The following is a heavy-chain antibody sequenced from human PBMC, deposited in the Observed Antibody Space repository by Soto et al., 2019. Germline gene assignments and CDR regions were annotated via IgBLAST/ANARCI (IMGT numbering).Heavy chain of an antibody. CDR2: IIPIFGTA. CDR1: GGTFSSYA. J-gene: IGHJ6*02. D-gene: IGHD3-10*01. V-gene: IGHV1-69*13. CDR3: ARDRPSNYYGSGSYYGAYYYYGMDV. Sequence: SVKVSSKASGGTFSSYAISWVRQAPGQGLEWMGGIIPIFGTANYAQKFQGRVTITADESTSTAYMELSSLRSEDTAVYYCARDRPSNYYGSGSYYGAYYYYGMDVWGQGTTVNVSS.